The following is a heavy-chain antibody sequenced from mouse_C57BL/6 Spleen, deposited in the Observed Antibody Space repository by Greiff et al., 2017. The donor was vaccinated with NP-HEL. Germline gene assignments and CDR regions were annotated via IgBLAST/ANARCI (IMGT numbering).Heavy chain of an antibody. CDR3: AREGHSGDFDY. D-gene: IGHD4-1*01. J-gene: IGHJ2*01. Sequence: VQLKESGGGLVKPGGSLKLSCAASGLTFSDYGMHWVRQAPEKGLEWVAYISSGSSTIYYADTVKGRFTISRDNAKNTLFLQMTSLRSEDTAMYYCAREGHSGDFDYWGQGTTLTVSS. CDR1: GLTFSDYG. CDR2: ISSGSSTI. V-gene: IGHV5-17*01.